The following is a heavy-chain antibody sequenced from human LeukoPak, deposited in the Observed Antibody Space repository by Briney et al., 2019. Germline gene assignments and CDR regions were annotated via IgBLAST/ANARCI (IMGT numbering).Heavy chain of an antibody. Sequence: SQTLSLTRAISGDSVSSNSAAWNWIRQSPSRGLEWLGRTYYRSKWYYDYAVAAKSRISINPDTSKNQFSLQLSSVTPEDTAVYYCARDPVGGSTIFDYWGQGTLVTVSS. CDR1: GDSVSSNSAA. J-gene: IGHJ4*02. V-gene: IGHV6-1*01. CDR3: ARDPVGGSTIFDY. CDR2: TYYRSKWYY. D-gene: IGHD1-26*01.